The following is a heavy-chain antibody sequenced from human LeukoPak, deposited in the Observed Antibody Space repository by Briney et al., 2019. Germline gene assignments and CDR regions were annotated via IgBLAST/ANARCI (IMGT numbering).Heavy chain of an antibody. J-gene: IGHJ4*02. D-gene: IGHD6-13*01. CDR1: GYTFTSYY. V-gene: IGHV1-46*01. CDR3: ARDPTAAAGTGYFDY. CDR2: INPSGGST. Sequence: ASVKVSCKASGYTFTSYYMHWVRQAPGQGLEWMGIINPSGGSTSNAQKFQGRVTMTRDTSTSTVYMELSSLRSEDTAVYYCARDPTAAAGTGYFDYWGQGTLVTVSS.